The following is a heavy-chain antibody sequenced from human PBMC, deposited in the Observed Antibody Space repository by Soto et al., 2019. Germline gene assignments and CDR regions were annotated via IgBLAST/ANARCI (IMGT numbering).Heavy chain of an antibody. Sequence: GGSLRLSCATSGFNFRGSAMHWVRQASGKGLEWVGRIRSKPNNYATAYAASVQGRFTISRDDSKNTAYLQMNSLKTEDTAVYYCAKPIYGDFDYWGQGTLVTVSS. CDR2: IRSKPNNYAT. CDR3: AKPIYGDFDY. CDR1: GFNFRGSA. J-gene: IGHJ4*02. V-gene: IGHV3-73*01. D-gene: IGHD4-17*01.